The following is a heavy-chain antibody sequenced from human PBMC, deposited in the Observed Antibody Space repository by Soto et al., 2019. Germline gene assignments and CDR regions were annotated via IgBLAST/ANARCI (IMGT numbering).Heavy chain of an antibody. V-gene: IGHV1-69*01. J-gene: IGHJ3*02. CDR1: GGTFSSYA. CDR2: IIPIFGTA. Sequence: QVQLVQSGAEVKKPGSSVKVSCKASGGTFSSYAISWVRQAPGQGLEWMGGIIPIFGTANSAQKFQGRVTITAAESTMTASMAVSSLRSEDTAVYYCARDVHGYCSSPSCHPVHAFDIWGQGTMVTVSS. D-gene: IGHD2-2*03. CDR3: ARDVHGYCSSPSCHPVHAFDI.